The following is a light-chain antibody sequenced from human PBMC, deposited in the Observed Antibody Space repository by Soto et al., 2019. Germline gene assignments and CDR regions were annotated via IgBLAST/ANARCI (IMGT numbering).Light chain of an antibody. Sequence: DIQMTQSPSSLSASVGDRVTVTCQASQDITNYLSWYQQKPGKVPKLLISDASNLEIGVPSRFSGRRSGTDFSLTINNLQPEDFATYFCQQYDDLPLTFGGGTKVEVK. CDR1: QDITNY. J-gene: IGKJ4*01. V-gene: IGKV1-33*01. CDR2: DAS. CDR3: QQYDDLPLT.